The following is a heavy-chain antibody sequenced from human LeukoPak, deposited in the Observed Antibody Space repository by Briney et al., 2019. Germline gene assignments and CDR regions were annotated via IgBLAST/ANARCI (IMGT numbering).Heavy chain of an antibody. J-gene: IGHJ4*02. CDR1: GGSIRSYS. CDR2: IYNGGST. Sequence: PSETLSLTCTVSGGSIRSYSWSWIRQPPGKGLEWIGYIYNGGSTNYNPSLKSRVTISQDTSKNQFSLKLSSVTAADTAVYYCAREGPRRGGYSHDYWGQGTLVSVSS. D-gene: IGHD5-24*01. CDR3: AREGPRRGGYSHDY. V-gene: IGHV4-59*01.